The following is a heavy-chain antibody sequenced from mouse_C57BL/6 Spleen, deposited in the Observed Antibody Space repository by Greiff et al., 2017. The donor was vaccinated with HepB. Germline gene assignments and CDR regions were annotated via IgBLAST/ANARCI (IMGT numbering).Heavy chain of an antibody. CDR3: ARPYPDAMDY. Sequence: QVQLKESGPELVKPGASVKLSCKASGYTFTSYDINWVKQRPGQGLEWIGWIYPRDGSTKYNEKFKGKATLTVDTSSSTAYMELHSLTSEVTSVYFCARPYPDAMDYWGQGTSVTVSS. V-gene: IGHV1-85*01. CDR1: GYTFTSYD. J-gene: IGHJ4*01. CDR2: IYPRDGST. D-gene: IGHD2-10*01.